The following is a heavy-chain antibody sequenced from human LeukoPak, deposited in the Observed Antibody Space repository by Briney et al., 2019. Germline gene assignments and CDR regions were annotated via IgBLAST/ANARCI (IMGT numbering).Heavy chain of an antibody. V-gene: IGHV3-7*01. D-gene: IGHD3-10*01. Sequence: GGSPRLSCAASRFTFSSYWMSWVRQAPGKGLEWVANIKQDGSEKYYVDSVKGRFTISRDNAKNSLYLQMNSLRAEDTAVYYCARDKRGWGAFDIWGQGTMVTVSS. CDR3: ARDKRGWGAFDI. CDR2: IKQDGSEK. J-gene: IGHJ3*02. CDR1: RFTFSSYW.